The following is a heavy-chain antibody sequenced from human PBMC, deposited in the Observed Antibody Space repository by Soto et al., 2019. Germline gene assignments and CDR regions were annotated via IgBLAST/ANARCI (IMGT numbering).Heavy chain of an antibody. Sequence: GESLKISCKGSGYIFTSYWICCLRQMPGKGLEWMGIIYPGDSDTRYSPSFQGQVTISADKSISTAYLQWSSLKASDTAMYYCARGWIQLGPDWFDPWGQGTLVTVSS. CDR3: ARGWIQLGPDWFDP. CDR1: GYIFTSYW. V-gene: IGHV5-51*01. D-gene: IGHD5-18*01. CDR2: IYPGDSDT. J-gene: IGHJ5*02.